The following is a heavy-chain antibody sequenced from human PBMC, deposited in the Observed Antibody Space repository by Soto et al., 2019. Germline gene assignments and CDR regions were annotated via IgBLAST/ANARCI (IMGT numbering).Heavy chain of an antibody. Sequence: QVQLLQSGAEVKKPGASVKVSCKASGSTFSGYYIHWVRQAPGKGLEWMGWINPNNGDTNYAQKFQGRVTMTGDTSITTAYMDLSSLTSDDTALYYCARDGYDASGRRVWFDPWGQGTLVTVSS. CDR1: GSTFSGYY. CDR3: ARDGYDASGRRVWFDP. CDR2: INPNNGDT. V-gene: IGHV1-2*02. J-gene: IGHJ5*02. D-gene: IGHD3-10*01.